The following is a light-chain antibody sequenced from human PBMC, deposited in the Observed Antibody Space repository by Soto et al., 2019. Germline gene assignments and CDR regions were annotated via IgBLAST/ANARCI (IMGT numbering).Light chain of an antibody. Sequence: QTVVTQEPSLTVSPGGTVTLTCASSTGAVTSGYYPNWFQQKPGQAPRPLIYSTSNKHSWTPARFSGSLLGGKAALTLSGVQPEDEAEYYCLLYYGGDQSWVFGGGTKVTVL. J-gene: IGLJ3*02. V-gene: IGLV7-43*01. CDR1: TGAVTSGYY. CDR3: LLYYGGDQSWV. CDR2: STS.